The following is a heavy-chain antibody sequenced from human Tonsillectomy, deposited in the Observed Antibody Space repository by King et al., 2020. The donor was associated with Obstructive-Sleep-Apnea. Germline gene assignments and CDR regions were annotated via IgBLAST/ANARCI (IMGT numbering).Heavy chain of an antibody. CDR3: ARDEGPVGATFGMDV. D-gene: IGHD1-26*01. J-gene: IGHJ6*02. Sequence: VQLVESGGDLVKPGGSLRLSCAASGFTFSIYWMSWVRQAPGKGLEWVANIKYDGGEKYYVDSVKGRFTISRDNAKNSLYLQMNSLRAEDTAVYYCARDEGPVGATFGMDVWGQGTTVTVSS. CDR2: IKYDGGEK. CDR1: GFTFSIYW. V-gene: IGHV3-7*03.